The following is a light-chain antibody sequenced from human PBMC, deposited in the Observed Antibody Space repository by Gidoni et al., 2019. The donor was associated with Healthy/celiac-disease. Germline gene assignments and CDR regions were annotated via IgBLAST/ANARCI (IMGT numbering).Light chain of an antibody. J-gene: IGLJ2*01. CDR2: QDS. CDR1: KLGDKY. V-gene: IGLV3-1*01. Sequence: SYELTQPPSVSVSPGRTASISCSGDKLGDKYACWYQQKPGQSPVLVIHQDSKRPSGIPERFSGSKSGNTATLTISGTQAMDEADYYCQAWDSSAAIVFGGGTKVT. CDR3: QAWDSSAAIV.